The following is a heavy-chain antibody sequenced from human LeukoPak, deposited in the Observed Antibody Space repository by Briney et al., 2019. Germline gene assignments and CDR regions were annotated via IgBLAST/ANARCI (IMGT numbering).Heavy chain of an antibody. CDR1: GYSFTSYW. Sequence: GESLKISCKGSGYSFTSYWIGWVRQMPGKGLEWMGIIYPGDSDTRYSPSFQGQVTISADKSISTAYLQWSSLKASDTAMYYCAGPHCSSTSCYARGAFDIWGQGTMVTVSS. D-gene: IGHD2-2*01. CDR3: AGPHCSSTSCYARGAFDI. V-gene: IGHV5-51*01. CDR2: IYPGDSDT. J-gene: IGHJ3*02.